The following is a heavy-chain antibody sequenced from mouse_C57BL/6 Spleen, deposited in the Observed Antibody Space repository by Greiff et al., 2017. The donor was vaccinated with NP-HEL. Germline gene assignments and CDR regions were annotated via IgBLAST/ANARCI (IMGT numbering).Heavy chain of an antibody. Sequence: VKVVESGAELVKPGASVKISCKASGYAFSSYWMNWVKQRPGKGLEWIGQIYPGDGDTNYNGKFKGKATLTADKSSSTAYMQLSSLTSEDSAVYFCARGGTGWYFDVWGTGTTVTVSS. CDR1: GYAFSSYW. V-gene: IGHV1-80*01. CDR2: IYPGDGDT. CDR3: ARGGTGWYFDV. D-gene: IGHD1-1*01. J-gene: IGHJ1*03.